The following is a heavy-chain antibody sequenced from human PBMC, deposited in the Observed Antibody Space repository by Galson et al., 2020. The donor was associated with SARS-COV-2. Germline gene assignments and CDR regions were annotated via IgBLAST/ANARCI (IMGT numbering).Heavy chain of an antibody. Sequence: GGSLRLSCAASGFTFSDHAMHWVRQAPGKGLEWVAQIFFDGSEKYYGDSVRGRFTISRDSSKNTVYLEMNNLRVDDTAVYYCARDGQSSRGWALDDWGQGTLLTVSS. V-gene: IGHV3-33*01. CDR3: ARDGQSSRGWALDD. CDR1: GFTFSDHA. J-gene: IGHJ4*02. D-gene: IGHD6-19*01. CDR2: IFFDGSEK.